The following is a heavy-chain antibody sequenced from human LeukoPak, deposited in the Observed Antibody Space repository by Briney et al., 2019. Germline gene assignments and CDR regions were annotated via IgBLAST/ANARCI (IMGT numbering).Heavy chain of an antibody. V-gene: IGHV1-18*01. Sequence: ASVKVSCKASGYTFTSYGISWVRQAPGQGLEWMGWISAYNGNTNYAQKLQGRVTMTTDTSTSTAYMELSSLRSEDTAVYYCARNYYDSSGYYFSGRGGYFDYWGQGTLVTVSS. D-gene: IGHD3-22*01. CDR3: ARNYYDSSGYYFSGRGGYFDY. CDR2: ISAYNGNT. CDR1: GYTFTSYG. J-gene: IGHJ4*02.